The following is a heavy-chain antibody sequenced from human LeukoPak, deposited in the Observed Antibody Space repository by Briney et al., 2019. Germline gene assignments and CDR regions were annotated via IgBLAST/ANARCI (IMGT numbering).Heavy chain of an antibody. D-gene: IGHD5-12*01. Sequence: SETLSLTCAVYGGSFSGYYWSWIRQPPGKGLEWIGEINHSGSTNYNPSLKSRVTISVDTSKNQFSLKLSSVTAADTAVYYCARGRGGYGPRGYFDYWGQGTLVTASS. CDR3: ARGRGGYGPRGYFDY. J-gene: IGHJ4*02. CDR2: INHSGST. CDR1: GGSFSGYY. V-gene: IGHV4-34*01.